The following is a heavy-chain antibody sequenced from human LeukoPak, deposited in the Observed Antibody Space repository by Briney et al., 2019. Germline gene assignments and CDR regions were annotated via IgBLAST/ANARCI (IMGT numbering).Heavy chain of an antibody. CDR2: ISVYHGNT. CDR3: ARGGSGSQAFDF. CDR1: GYTFTNYG. D-gene: IGHD3-10*01. V-gene: IGHV1-18*01. J-gene: IGHJ4*02. Sequence: ASVKVSCKASGYTFTNYGLSWVRQAPGQGLEWMGWISVYHGNTNYARNLQGRVTMTTDTSTSTAYMELRSLRSDDTAVYFCARGGSGSQAFDFWGQGTLVTVSS.